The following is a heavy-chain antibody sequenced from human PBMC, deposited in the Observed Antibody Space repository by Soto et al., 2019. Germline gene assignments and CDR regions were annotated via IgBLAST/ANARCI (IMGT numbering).Heavy chain of an antibody. CDR1: GGSISSYY. V-gene: IGHV4-59*08. CDR3: ARRRDAYNFFDY. CDR2: IFYSGST. D-gene: IGHD2-2*01. J-gene: IGHJ4*02. Sequence: PSETLSLTCTVSGGSISSYYWSWIRQPPGKGLEWIGYIFYSGSTNYNPSLKSRVTISVDTSKNQFSLKLSSVTAADTAVYYCARRRDAYNFFDYWGQGTLVTVSS.